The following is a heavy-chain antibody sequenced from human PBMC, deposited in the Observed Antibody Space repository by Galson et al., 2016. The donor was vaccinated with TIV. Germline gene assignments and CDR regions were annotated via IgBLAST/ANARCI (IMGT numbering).Heavy chain of an antibody. V-gene: IGHV5-51*01. Sequence: QSGAEVKKTGESLKTSCRGSGCPFSGYYIGWVRQVPGKGLEWMGIIYPGNYHTVYSPSFEGQVTISADKSTTTAYLQWNSLKASDTAMYYCARHDSSAFSNWYFNLWGRGTLVTVSS. D-gene: IGHD3-22*01. CDR2: IYPGNYHT. J-gene: IGHJ2*01. CDR1: GCPFSGYY. CDR3: ARHDSSAFSNWYFNL.